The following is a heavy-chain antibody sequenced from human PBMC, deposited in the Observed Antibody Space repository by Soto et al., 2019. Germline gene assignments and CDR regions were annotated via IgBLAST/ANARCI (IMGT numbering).Heavy chain of an antibody. V-gene: IGHV4-39*01. CDR3: ATFVVPASRDTDFGV. Sequence: PSETLSLTGTVSGGSTSPMNYYWGWVRQPPGKGLDWIGNIYFSGTTYYDRSLKSRVTISVDTSKNKFSLKHNSVTGADTAVYYCATFVVPASRDTDFGVLGPGTLVTVSS. D-gene: IGHD2-21*02. CDR1: GGSTSPMNYY. CDR2: IYFSGTT. J-gene: IGHJ4*02.